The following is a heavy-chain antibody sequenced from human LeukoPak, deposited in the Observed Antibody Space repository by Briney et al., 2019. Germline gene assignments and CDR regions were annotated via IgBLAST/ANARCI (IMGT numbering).Heavy chain of an antibody. CDR2: IIPIFGTA. V-gene: IGHV1-69*01. J-gene: IGHJ4*02. CDR1: GGTFISYA. CDR3: AREAYCGGDCYTHFDY. D-gene: IGHD2-21*02. Sequence: SVKVSCKASGGTFISYAISWVRQAPGQGLEWMGGIIPIFGTANYAQKFQGRVTITADESTSTAYMELSSLRSEDTAVYYCAREAYCGGDCYTHFDYWGQGTLVTVSS.